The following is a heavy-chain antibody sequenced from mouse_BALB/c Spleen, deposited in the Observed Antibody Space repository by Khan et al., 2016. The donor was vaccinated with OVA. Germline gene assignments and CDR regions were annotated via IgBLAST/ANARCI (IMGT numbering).Heavy chain of an antibody. CDR2: ISGDSNTI. CDR3: ARSYLSGYYVAQ. J-gene: IGHJ2*01. Sequence: EVELVESGGGLVQPGGSRKLSCVASGFTFSSFGMHWVRQAPEKGLEWVAYISGDSNTIYYTDTVMGRFTNCRDNPKNTLFLQMTNLMSEDMAMYYCARSYLSGYYVAQWGQGTTLTVSS. V-gene: IGHV5-17*02. D-gene: IGHD1-1*01. CDR1: GFTFSSFG.